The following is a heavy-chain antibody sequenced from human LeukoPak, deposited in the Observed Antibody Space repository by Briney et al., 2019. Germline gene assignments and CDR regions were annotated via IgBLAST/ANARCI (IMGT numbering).Heavy chain of an antibody. Sequence: ASVKVSCKVSGYTLTELSMHWVRQAPGKGLEWMGGFDPEDGETIYAQKFQGRVTMTEDTPTDTAYMELSSLRSEDTAVCYCATDSLRNDAFDIWGQGTMVTVSS. D-gene: IGHD4-17*01. V-gene: IGHV1-24*01. CDR2: FDPEDGET. J-gene: IGHJ3*02. CDR3: ATDSLRNDAFDI. CDR1: GYTLTELS.